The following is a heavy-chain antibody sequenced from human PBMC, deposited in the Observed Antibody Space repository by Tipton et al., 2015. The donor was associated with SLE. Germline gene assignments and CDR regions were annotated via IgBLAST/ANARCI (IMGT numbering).Heavy chain of an antibody. CDR1: GFTFSTYA. Sequence: GSLRLSCAASGFTFSTYAMTWVRQAPGKGLEWVSAISGGGGTAYYGDSVRGRFTISRDNSNNTLYLQMNSLRVEDTAIYYCAKEGQYYGDYIVGFGYFDHWGQGTLVTVSS. J-gene: IGHJ4*02. D-gene: IGHD4-17*01. V-gene: IGHV3-23*01. CDR2: ISGGGGTA. CDR3: AKEGQYYGDYIVGFGYFDH.